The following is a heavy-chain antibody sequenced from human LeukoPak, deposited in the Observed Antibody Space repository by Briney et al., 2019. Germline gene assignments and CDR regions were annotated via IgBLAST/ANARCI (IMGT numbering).Heavy chain of an antibody. CDR2: IYSGGST. CDR3: AKGYNYAYEY. J-gene: IGHJ4*02. D-gene: IGHD5-18*01. CDR1: GFTVSSSY. V-gene: IGHV3-53*01. Sequence: GGSLRLSCAASGFTVSSSYMSWVHQAPGKGLEWVSLIYSGGSTYYAASVKGRFTTSRDNSKNTLYLQMNSLRPEDTAVYYCAKGYNYAYEYWGQGTLVTVSS.